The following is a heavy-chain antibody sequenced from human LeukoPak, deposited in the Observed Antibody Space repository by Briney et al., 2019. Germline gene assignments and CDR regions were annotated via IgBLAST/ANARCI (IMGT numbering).Heavy chain of an antibody. CDR3: SRDGTQIDNSGFDV. Sequence: GGSLRLSCAASGFTFSDYILDWVRQAPGKGLEWVGRIRRKRNGYTTEHAASVKGRFTISRDDSKKSLYLHMSSLKTEDTAVYHCSRDGTQIDNSGFDVWGQGTMVTVSS. J-gene: IGHJ3*01. CDR2: IRRKRNGYTT. D-gene: IGHD3-22*01. CDR1: GFTFSDYI. V-gene: IGHV3-72*01.